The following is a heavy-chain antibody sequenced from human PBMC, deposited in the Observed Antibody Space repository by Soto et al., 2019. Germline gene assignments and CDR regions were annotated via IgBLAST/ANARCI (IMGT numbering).Heavy chain of an antibody. J-gene: IGHJ6*02. Sequence: GGSLRLSCAASGFTFSSYGMHWVSQAPGKGLEWVAVISYDGSNKYYADSVKGRFTISRDNSKNTLYLQMNSLRAEDTAVYYCAKDLYSSSWSNYYYYYYGMDVWGQGTTVTVSS. CDR2: ISYDGSNK. CDR1: GFTFSSYG. V-gene: IGHV3-30*18. D-gene: IGHD6-13*01. CDR3: AKDLYSSSWSNYYYYYYGMDV.